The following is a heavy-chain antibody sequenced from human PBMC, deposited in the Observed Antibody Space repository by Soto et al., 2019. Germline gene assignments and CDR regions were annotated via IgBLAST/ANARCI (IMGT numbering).Heavy chain of an antibody. Sequence: VQLVQSGAEVKKPGASVKVSCKASGYTFTSYYMHWVRQAPGQGLEWMGIINPSGGSTSYAQKFQGRVTMTRDTSTSTVYMELSSLRSEDTAVYYCVRDHCSGGSCYSRDAFDIWGQATMVTVSS. V-gene: IGHV1-46*01. D-gene: IGHD2-15*01. CDR2: INPSGGST. J-gene: IGHJ3*02. CDR3: VRDHCSGGSCYSRDAFDI. CDR1: GYTFTSYY.